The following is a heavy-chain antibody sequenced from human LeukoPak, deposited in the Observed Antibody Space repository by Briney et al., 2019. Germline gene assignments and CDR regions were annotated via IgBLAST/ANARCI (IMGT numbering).Heavy chain of an antibody. Sequence: GRSLRLSCAAAGIAFNNYDMNWVRQAPGKGLEWVSAISGSGSSTYYAVSVKGRFTISRDNSKNTLYLQMNSLRAENTAVYYCAKEGGSSWYYFDFWGQGTLVTVSS. CDR2: ISGSGSST. V-gene: IGHV3-23*01. CDR3: AKEGGSSWYYFDF. D-gene: IGHD6-13*01. CDR1: GIAFNNYD. J-gene: IGHJ4*02.